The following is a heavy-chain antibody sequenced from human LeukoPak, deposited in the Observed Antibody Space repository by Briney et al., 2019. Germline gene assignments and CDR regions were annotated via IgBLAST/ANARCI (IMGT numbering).Heavy chain of an antibody. CDR1: GGTFSSYA. J-gene: IGHJ4*02. CDR3: AGIDTMVRGVATQLRY. CDR2: IIPIFGTA. D-gene: IGHD3-10*01. Sequence: SVKVSCKASGGTFSSYAISWVRQAPGQGLEWMGGIIPIFGTANYAQKFQGRVTITTDESTSTVYMELSSLRSEDTAVYYCAGIDTMVRGVATQLRYWGQGTLVTVSS. V-gene: IGHV1-69*05.